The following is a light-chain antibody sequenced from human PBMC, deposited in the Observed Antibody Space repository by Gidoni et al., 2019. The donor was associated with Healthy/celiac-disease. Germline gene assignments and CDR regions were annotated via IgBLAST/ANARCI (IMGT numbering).Light chain of an antibody. CDR3: LQDYNYPWT. V-gene: IGKV1-6*01. CDR1: QGIRND. J-gene: IGKJ1*01. Sequence: AIQMTQSPSSLSASVGDRVTITCRASQGIRNDLGWYQQKTGKAPKLLIYAASRLQSGVPSRFSGSGSGTDFTLTSSSLQPEDFATYYCLQDYNYPWTFGQGTKVEIK. CDR2: AAS.